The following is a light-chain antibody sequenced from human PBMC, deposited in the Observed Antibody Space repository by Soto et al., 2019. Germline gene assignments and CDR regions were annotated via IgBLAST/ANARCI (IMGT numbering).Light chain of an antibody. CDR2: GAS. V-gene: IGKV3-15*01. CDR1: QSVSSN. Sequence: EIVMTQSPATLPVSPGERATLSCRASQSVSSNLAWYQQKPGQAPRFLIYGASTRATGIPARFSGSGSGTEFTLTISILQSEDFAVYYCQKYDNWPLTFGGGNTVEIK. J-gene: IGKJ4*01. CDR3: QKYDNWPLT.